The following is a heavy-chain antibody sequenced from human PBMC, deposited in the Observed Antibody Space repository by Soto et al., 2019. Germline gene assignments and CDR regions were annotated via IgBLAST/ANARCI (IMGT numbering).Heavy chain of an antibody. Sequence: GGSLRLSCAASGFTFASYAMAWVRQAPGKGVEWVSGIDAGGGRTYYADSVKGRFTISRDNSKNTLYLQMNSLRAEDTAVYYCAKGGYIAAAVNYWGQGTLVTVSS. D-gene: IGHD6-13*01. CDR1: GFTFASYA. V-gene: IGHV3-23*01. CDR3: AKGGYIAAAVNY. CDR2: IDAGGGRT. J-gene: IGHJ4*02.